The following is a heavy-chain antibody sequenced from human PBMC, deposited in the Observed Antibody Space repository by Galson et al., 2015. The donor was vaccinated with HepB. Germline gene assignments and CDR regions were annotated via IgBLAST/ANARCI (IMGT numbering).Heavy chain of an antibody. CDR2: IYSGGNT. CDR3: ARGADYYDSSAQPFDY. V-gene: IGHV3-53*04. Sequence: SLRLSCATSGFTFSSYAMTWVRQAPGKGLEGVSVIYSGGNTYYADSVKGRFTISRHNSKNTLYLQMNSLRAEDTAVYYCARGADYYDSSAQPFDYWGQGTLVTVSS. J-gene: IGHJ4*02. CDR1: GFTFSSYA. D-gene: IGHD3-22*01.